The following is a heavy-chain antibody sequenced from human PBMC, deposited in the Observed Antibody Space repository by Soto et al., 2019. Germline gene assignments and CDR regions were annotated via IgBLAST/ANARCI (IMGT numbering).Heavy chain of an antibody. CDR1: GFIFSNYV. CDR2: ISKDGSAT. Sequence: QVLLVESGGGVVQPEASLRLSCTASGFIFSNYVFHWVRQGPGKGPEWVVGISKDGSATHYADSVQGRFTISRDNSKNTLYLQRTSLRTEDTAVYYCARGDQSSGKAGTFHSWGQGTLVTVSS. D-gene: IGHD3-22*01. CDR3: ARGDQSSGKAGTFHS. V-gene: IGHV3-30*01. J-gene: IGHJ1*01.